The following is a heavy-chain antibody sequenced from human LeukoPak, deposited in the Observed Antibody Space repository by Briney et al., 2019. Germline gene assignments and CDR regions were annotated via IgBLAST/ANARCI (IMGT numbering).Heavy chain of an antibody. Sequence: GASVKVSCKASGYTFTSYVVHWVRQAPGQGLEWMGWINGGNGNTKYSQKFQGRVTFTRDTSASTAFMELSSLRSEDTAYHYCAREIDSRGYWSAHWYFDLWGRGTLVTVSS. D-gene: IGHD3-22*01. V-gene: IGHV1-3*01. CDR3: AREIDSRGYWSAHWYFDL. CDR2: INGGNGNT. J-gene: IGHJ2*01. CDR1: GYTFTSYV.